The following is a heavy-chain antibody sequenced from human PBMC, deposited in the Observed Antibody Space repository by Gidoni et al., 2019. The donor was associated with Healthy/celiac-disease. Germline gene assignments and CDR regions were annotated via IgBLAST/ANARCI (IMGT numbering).Heavy chain of an antibody. V-gene: IGHV4-59*01. CDR3: ARDLIAAAAGGMDV. J-gene: IGHJ6*02. CDR2: IYYSGST. CDR1: GGPISSYY. Sequence: QVQLQESGPGLVKPSETLSLTCTVPGGPISSYYWSWIRQPPGKGLEWIGYIYYSGSTNYNPSLKSRVTISVDTSKNQFSLKLSSVTAADTAVYYCARDLIAAAAGGMDVWGQGTTVTVSS. D-gene: IGHD6-13*01.